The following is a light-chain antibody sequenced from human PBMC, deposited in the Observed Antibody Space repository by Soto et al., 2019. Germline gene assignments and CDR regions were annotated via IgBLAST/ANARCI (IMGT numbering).Light chain of an antibody. CDR3: QHYNNWPLT. CDR2: GAS. V-gene: IGKV3-15*01. CDR1: QNINNK. J-gene: IGKJ4*01. Sequence: EIVVTQSPATLSLSPGQRATLSCRTSQNINNKLVWYQQKPGQAPRLLIYGASTRATGIPARFSGSGSGTEFTLTISSLQSGDFAVYSCQHYNNWPLTFGGGIKVEIK.